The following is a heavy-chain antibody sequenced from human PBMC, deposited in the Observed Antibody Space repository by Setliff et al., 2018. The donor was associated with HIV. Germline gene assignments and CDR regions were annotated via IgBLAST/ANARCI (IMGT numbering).Heavy chain of an antibody. CDR1: GFTFRNVW. CDR3: AKAGRVRGYFNWFDP. CDR2: ISWNSGSM. J-gene: IGHJ5*02. V-gene: IGHV3-9*01. Sequence: PGGSLRLSCAASGFTFRNVWMTWVRQTPGKGLEWISGISWNSGSMGDADSVKGRFIISRDNAKNSLYLQMNSLRAEDTALYYCAKAGRVRGYFNWFDPWGQGILVTVSS. D-gene: IGHD3-10*01.